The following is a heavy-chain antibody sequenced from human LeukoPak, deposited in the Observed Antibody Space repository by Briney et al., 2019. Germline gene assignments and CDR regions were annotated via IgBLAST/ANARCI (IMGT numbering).Heavy chain of an antibody. CDR3: AKGYYGGSATHFDS. D-gene: IGHD4-23*01. CDR1: GFTFSTFV. Sequence: PGGSLRLSCAASGFTFSTFVMSWVRQAPGKGLERVSVMSGSGGSGTYYADSVEGRFTISRDNSKNTLFLEMNSLRAEDTALYYCAKGYYGGSATHFDSWGQGIVVTVSS. V-gene: IGHV3-23*01. J-gene: IGHJ4*02. CDR2: MSGSGGSGT.